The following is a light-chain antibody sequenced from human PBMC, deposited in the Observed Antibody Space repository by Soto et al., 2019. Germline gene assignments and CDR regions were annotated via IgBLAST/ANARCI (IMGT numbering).Light chain of an antibody. CDR3: QQYGSSPWT. CDR2: GAS. V-gene: IGKV3-20*01. Sequence: EIVLTQSPGSLSLSPGERGTLSCRASQRVSSSYLAWYQQKPGQAPRLLLYGASSRATGIPDRFSGSGSGPDFTLTISILEPEDFAVYYCQQYGSSPWTFGQGTKVEIK. CDR1: QRVSSSY. J-gene: IGKJ1*01.